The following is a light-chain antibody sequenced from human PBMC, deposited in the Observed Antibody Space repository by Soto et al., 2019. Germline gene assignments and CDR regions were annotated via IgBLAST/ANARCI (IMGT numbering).Light chain of an antibody. CDR2: DAS. Sequence: EIVLTQSPATLSLSPGERATLSCRASQSVSSYLAWYQQKPGQAPRLLIYDASNRATGIPARFSGSGSGTDFNLTISSLEPEDFAFYYCQQRTNWPLFTFGPGTKVDI. J-gene: IGKJ3*01. CDR3: QQRTNWPLFT. V-gene: IGKV3-11*01. CDR1: QSVSSY.